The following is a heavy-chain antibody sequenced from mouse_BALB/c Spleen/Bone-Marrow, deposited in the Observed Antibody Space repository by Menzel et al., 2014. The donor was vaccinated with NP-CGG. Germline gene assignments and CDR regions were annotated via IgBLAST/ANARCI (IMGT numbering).Heavy chain of an antibody. CDR2: IDPSDSYT. J-gene: IGHJ1*03. CDR1: GYTFTSYW. CDR3: AIWSHYYVSTYFYFDV. D-gene: IGHD1-1*01. V-gene: IGHV1-69*02. Sequence: QVQLQQPGAELVKPGASVKLSCKASGYTFTSYWMHWVNQRPGQGLEWIGDIDPSDSYTNYNQKFKGKATLTVDKSSSTAYIQLSSLTSDDSAVYCCAIWSHYYVSTYFYFDVWAQGPRSPSPQ.